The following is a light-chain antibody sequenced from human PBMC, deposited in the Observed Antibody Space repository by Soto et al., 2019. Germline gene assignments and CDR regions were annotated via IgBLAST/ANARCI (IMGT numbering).Light chain of an antibody. V-gene: IGKV1-27*01. CDR2: AAS. CDR3: QKYNSAPPFT. Sequence: DIQMTQSPSSLSASVGDRVTITCRARQGISNYLAWYQQKPGKVPKLLIYAASTLRSGVPSRFSGSGSGTDFTLTISSLQPEDVATYYCQKYNSAPPFTFGPGTKVDIK. CDR1: QGISNY. J-gene: IGKJ3*01.